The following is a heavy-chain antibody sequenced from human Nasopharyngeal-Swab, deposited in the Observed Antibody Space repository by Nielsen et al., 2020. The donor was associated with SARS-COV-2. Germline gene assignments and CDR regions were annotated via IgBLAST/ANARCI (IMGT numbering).Heavy chain of an antibody. CDR2: IYTSGRT. J-gene: IGHJ5*02. D-gene: IGHD3-3*01. Sequence: SETLSLTCTVSGGSISSYYWSWIRQPAGKGLEWIGRIYTSGRTNYNPSLKSRVTMSVDTSKNQFSLKLSSVTAADTAVYYCARNPMEYYDFWSGYYYNWFDPWGQGTLVTVSS. V-gene: IGHV4-4*07. CDR1: GGSISSYY. CDR3: ARNPMEYYDFWSGYYYNWFDP.